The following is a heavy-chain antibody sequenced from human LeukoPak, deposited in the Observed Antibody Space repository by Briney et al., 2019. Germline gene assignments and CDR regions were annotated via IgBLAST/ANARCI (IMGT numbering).Heavy chain of an antibody. J-gene: IGHJ4*02. CDR1: GFTFSSLA. D-gene: IGHD1-26*01. CDR2: ISKDGSSN. V-gene: IGHV3-30-3*01. Sequence: PGRSLRLSCAASGFTFSSLAMHWVRQAPGKGLEWVAVISKDGSSNHQADSVKGRFTIPRDNSKNTLYLQMDSLRGEDTAVFFCARDLSGSYVFDFLGQGTLVTVSS. CDR3: ARDLSGSYVFDF.